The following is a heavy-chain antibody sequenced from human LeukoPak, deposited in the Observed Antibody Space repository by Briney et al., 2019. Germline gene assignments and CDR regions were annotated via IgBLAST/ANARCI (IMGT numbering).Heavy chain of an antibody. D-gene: IGHD5-24*01. J-gene: IGHJ6*03. CDR1: GYTFTSYG. V-gene: IGHV1-18*01. CDR3: ARDYRDQDYYYYMGV. CDR2: ISAYNGNT. Sequence: ASVKVSCKASGYTFTSYGISWVRQAPGQGLEWMGRISAYNGNTNYAQKLQGRVTMTTDTSTSTAYMELRSLRSDDTAVYYCARDYRDQDYYYYMGVWGKGTTVTVSS.